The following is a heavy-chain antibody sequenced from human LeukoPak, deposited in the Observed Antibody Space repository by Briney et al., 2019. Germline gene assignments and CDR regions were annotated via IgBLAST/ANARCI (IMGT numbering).Heavy chain of an antibody. D-gene: IGHD6-13*01. CDR3: ATDMAAAYDAFDI. CDR1: GYTLTELS. CDR2: FDPEDGET. J-gene: IGHJ3*02. Sequence: GASVKVSCKVSGYTLTELSMHWVRQAPGKGLEWMGGFDPEDGETIYAQKFQGRVTMTEDTSTDTAYMELSSLRSEDKAVYYCATDMAAAYDAFDIWGQGTMVTVSS. V-gene: IGHV1-24*01.